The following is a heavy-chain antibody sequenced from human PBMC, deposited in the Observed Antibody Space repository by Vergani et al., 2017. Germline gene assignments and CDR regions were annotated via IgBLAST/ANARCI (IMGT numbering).Heavy chain of an antibody. CDR2: LLYSGTA. CDR1: GFSIDNGYY. CDR3: ARPLRESRDGYVTGAFDL. Sequence: QVQLQESGPGLVKPSETLSLTCAVSGFSIDNGYYWGWIRQSPGKGLEWIGSLLYSGTAYYNPSLKSRVTISADTSKNQFSLRLNSVTAADTAVYSCARPLRESRDGYVTGAFDLWGQGTVVIVSS. V-gene: IGHV4-38-2*01. D-gene: IGHD5-24*01. J-gene: IGHJ3*01.